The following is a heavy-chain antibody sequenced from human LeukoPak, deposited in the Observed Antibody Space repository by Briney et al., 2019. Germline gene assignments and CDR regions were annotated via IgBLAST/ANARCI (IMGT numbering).Heavy chain of an antibody. V-gene: IGHV3-7*02. CDR3: AIQPSAVAGNY. Sequence: GGSLSLSCAASGFTFSDYWMTWVRQAPGKGLEWVANISPDGSQKFYVDSVKGRFTISRDNAQTSLFLQMNSLRADDTGVYYCAIQPSAVAGNYWGQGTLVTVSS. D-gene: IGHD6-19*01. CDR2: ISPDGSQK. CDR1: GFTFSDYW. J-gene: IGHJ4*02.